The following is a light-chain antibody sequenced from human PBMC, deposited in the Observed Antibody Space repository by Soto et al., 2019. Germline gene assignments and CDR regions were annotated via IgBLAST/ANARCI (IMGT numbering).Light chain of an antibody. J-gene: IGLJ1*01. CDR2: DVT. Sequence: QSALTQPRSVSGSPGQSVTISCTGTSSDDGGYNYVSWYQQHPGKAPKLMIYDVTKRPSGVPDRFSGSKSGNTASLTISGLQAEDEADYYCCSYAGSYTFEVFGTGTKLTVL. CDR3: CSYAGSYTFEV. CDR1: SSDDGGYNY. V-gene: IGLV2-11*01.